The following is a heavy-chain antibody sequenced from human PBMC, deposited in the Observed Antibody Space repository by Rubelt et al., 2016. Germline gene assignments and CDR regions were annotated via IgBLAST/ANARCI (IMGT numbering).Heavy chain of an antibody. CDR3: AKGTGPRRGGTDY. CDR1: GFTFSSYA. Sequence: EVQLLESGGGLVQPGGSLILSCAASGFTFSSYAMSWVRQAPGKGLEWVSAISGSGGSTYYADSVKSRLNISRNISKNRVYLKMNRLRAEDTAVYYCAKGTGPRRGGTDYWGQGTLVTVSS. D-gene: IGHD3/OR15-3a*01. V-gene: IGHV3-23*01. J-gene: IGHJ4*02. CDR2: ISGSGGST.